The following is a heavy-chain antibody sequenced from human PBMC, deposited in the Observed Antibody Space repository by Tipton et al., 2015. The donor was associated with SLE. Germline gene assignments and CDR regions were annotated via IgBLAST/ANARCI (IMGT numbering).Heavy chain of an antibody. CDR3: ARTDIAVAGTRGAFDI. CDR2: IYYSGST. V-gene: IGHV4-59*08. J-gene: IGHJ3*02. CDR1: GGPISSHY. D-gene: IGHD6-19*01. Sequence: LRLSCTVSGGPISSHYWSWIRQPPGKGLEWIGYIYYSGSTNYNPSLKSRVTISVDTSKNQFSLKLSSVTAADTAVYYCARTDIAVAGTRGAFDIWGQGTMVTVSS.